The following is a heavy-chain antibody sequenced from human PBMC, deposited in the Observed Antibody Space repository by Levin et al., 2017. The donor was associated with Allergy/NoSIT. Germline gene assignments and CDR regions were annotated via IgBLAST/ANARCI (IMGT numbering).Heavy chain of an antibody. J-gene: IGHJ2*01. D-gene: IGHD4-17*01. V-gene: IGHV3-23*01. Sequence: LSLTCAASGFTFSSFAMSWVRQAPGKRLEWVSAFSLSGDNTYYADSVKGRFTISRDNSKNTLYLQMNSLRAEDTAVYYCAKSATTVTWYFDLWGRGTLVTVSS. CDR2: FSLSGDNT. CDR1: GFTFSSFA. CDR3: AKSATTVTWYFDL.